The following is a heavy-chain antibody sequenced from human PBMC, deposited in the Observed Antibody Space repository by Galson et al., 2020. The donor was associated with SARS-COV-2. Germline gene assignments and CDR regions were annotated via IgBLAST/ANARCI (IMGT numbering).Heavy chain of an antibody. CDR2: ISHSGST. Sequence: SETLSLTCTVSGNSMTNSYWSWIRQPPGKGLEWIGCISHSGSTDYNPSLKSRVTISIDTSKNQFFLRLTSVTAADTAIYYCAGEFSTSSYYFNDWARGTLVTVSS. CDR1: GNSMTNSY. CDR3: AGEFSTSSYYFND. D-gene: IGHD6-6*01. J-gene: IGHJ4*02. V-gene: IGHV4-59*01.